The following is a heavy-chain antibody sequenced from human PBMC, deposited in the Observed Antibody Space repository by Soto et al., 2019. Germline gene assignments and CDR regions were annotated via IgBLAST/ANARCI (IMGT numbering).Heavy chain of an antibody. CDR1: GGSISSGGYY. J-gene: IGHJ6*02. CDR3: ARDRRRWYYYGMDV. CDR2: IYYSGST. V-gene: IGHV4-31*03. D-gene: IGHD4-17*01. Sequence: SGTLSLTFTVSGGSISSGGYYWSWIRQHPGKGLEWIGYIYYSGSTYYNPSLKSRVTISVDTSKNQFSLKLSSVTAADTAVYYCARDRRRWYYYGMDVWGQGTTVTVSS.